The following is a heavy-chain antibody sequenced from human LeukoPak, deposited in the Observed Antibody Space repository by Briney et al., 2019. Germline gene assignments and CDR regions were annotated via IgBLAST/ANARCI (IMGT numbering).Heavy chain of an antibody. D-gene: IGHD3-10*01. CDR3: ARGLGINGLALHM. V-gene: IGHV3-7*05. J-gene: IGHJ3*02. CDR1: GFTFSSNW. CDR2: IKQDGSEK. Sequence: GGSLRLSCAAAGFTFSSNWMGWVRQAPGKGLQWVANIKQDGSEKYYVDSVKGRFTISRDNAKKSLYLQMNSLRGEDTAVYYCARGLGINGLALHMWGQGTMVTVSS.